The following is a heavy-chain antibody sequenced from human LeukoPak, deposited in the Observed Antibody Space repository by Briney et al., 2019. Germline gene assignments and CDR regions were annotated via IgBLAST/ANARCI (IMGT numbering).Heavy chain of an antibody. D-gene: IGHD2-8*01. J-gene: IGHJ4*02. CDR3: ASLARRVYVEYYFDY. CDR1: GYSFTSYW. V-gene: IGHV5-51*01. CDR2: IYPGDSDT. Sequence: GESLKISCKGSGYSFTSYWIGWVRQMPGKSLEWMGIIYPGDSDTRYSPSFQGQVTMSADKSITTSYLQWSSLTASDTAMYYCASLARRVYVEYYFDYWGQGTLVTVSS.